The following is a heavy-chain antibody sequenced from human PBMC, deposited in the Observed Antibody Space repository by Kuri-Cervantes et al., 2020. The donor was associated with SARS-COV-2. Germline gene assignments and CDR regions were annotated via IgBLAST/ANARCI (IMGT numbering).Heavy chain of an antibody. Sequence: GESLKISCAASGFTVSSNYMSWVRQAPGKGLEWVAVIWYDGSNKYYADSVKGRFTISRDNSQNTLYLHMKSLRSEDTAMYYCAKDRVGVQDFWGQGTLVTVSS. CDR1: GFTVSSNY. V-gene: IGHV3-30*02. J-gene: IGHJ4*02. CDR3: AKDRVGVQDF. CDR2: IWYDGSNK. D-gene: IGHD2-21*01.